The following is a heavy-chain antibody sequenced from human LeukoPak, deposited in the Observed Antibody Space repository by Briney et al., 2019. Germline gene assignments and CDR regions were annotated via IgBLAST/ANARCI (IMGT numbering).Heavy chain of an antibody. D-gene: IGHD6-13*01. CDR3: AREWYSSSWYESNYYYGMDV. J-gene: IGHJ6*02. Sequence: RSLRLSCAASGFTFSSYAMHWVRQAPGKGLEWVAVISYDGSNKYYADSVKGRFTISRDNSKNTLYLQMNSLRAEDTAVYYCAREWYSSSWYESNYYYGMDVWGQGTTVTVSS. CDR2: ISYDGSNK. V-gene: IGHV3-30-3*01. CDR1: GFTFSSYA.